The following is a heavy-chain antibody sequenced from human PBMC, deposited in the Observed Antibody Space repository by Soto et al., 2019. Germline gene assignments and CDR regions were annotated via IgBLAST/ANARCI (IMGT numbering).Heavy chain of an antibody. CDR1: GFTFSTYW. CDR2: INQDGSVQ. Sequence: EVQLVESGGGLVQPGGSLRLSCAASGFTFSTYWMTWVRQAPGKGLEWVANINQDGSVQNYVDSVKGRFTISRDNAENSLYRQMNRLRAEDAVVYYCARELSPKYSTYWGDACDFWGQGTMVTVSS. D-gene: IGHD2-8*02. V-gene: IGHV3-7*05. J-gene: IGHJ3*01. CDR3: ARELSPKYSTYWGDACDF.